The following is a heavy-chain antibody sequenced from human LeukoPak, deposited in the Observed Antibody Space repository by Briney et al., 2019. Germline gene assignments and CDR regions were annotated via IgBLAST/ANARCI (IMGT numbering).Heavy chain of an antibody. Sequence: PSQTLSLTRTVSGVSISSGGYYWSWIRQHPGKGLEWIGYIYYSGSAYFNPSLESRLTMSVNTSKNQFSLKLSSVTAADTAVYYCARDEPLSSGYRAFDIWGQGTMVTVSS. J-gene: IGHJ3*02. CDR1: GVSISSGGYY. V-gene: IGHV4-31*02. CDR2: IYYSGSA. CDR3: ARDEPLSSGYRAFDI. D-gene: IGHD3-22*01.